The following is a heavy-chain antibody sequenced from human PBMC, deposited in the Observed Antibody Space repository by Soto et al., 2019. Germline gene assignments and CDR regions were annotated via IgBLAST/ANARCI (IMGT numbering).Heavy chain of an antibody. Sequence: QVQLQQWGAGLLEPSETLSLTCAVYGGSFSGYYWSWIRQPPGKGLEWIGEINHSGSTNYNPSLKSRVSISVDTSKNQFSLKLSSVTAADTAVYYCARGQGYSGYDWVHYWGQGTLVTVSS. CDR2: INHSGST. J-gene: IGHJ4*02. CDR1: GGSFSGYY. CDR3: ARGQGYSGYDWVHY. D-gene: IGHD5-12*01. V-gene: IGHV4-34*01.